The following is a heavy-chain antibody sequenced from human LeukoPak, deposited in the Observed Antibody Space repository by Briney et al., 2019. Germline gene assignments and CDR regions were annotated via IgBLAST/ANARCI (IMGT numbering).Heavy chain of an antibody. V-gene: IGHV3-9*01. CDR3: AKDTDGAAAGTTWGH. Sequence: PGGSLRLSCAASGFTFDDYAMHWVRHAPGEGLEWVSGISWNSGSIGYADSVKGRFTISRDNAENSLYLQMNSLRAEDTALYYCAKDTDGAAAGTTWGHWGQGTLVTVSS. CDR2: ISWNSGSI. CDR1: GFTFDDYA. J-gene: IGHJ4*02. D-gene: IGHD6-13*01.